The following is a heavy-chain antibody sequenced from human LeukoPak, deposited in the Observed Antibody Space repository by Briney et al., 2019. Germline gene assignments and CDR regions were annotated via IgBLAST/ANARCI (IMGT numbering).Heavy chain of an antibody. CDR1: GFSFSSHG. J-gene: IGHJ4*02. D-gene: IGHD6-19*01. Sequence: GGSLRLSCAASGFSFSSHGMNWVRQAPGKGLEWVSFIYSDNTHYSDSVKGRFTISRDNSKNTLYLQMNSLRAEDTAVYYCARRQWQTADFDYWGQGTLVTVSS. CDR3: ARRQWQTADFDY. CDR2: IYSDNT. V-gene: IGHV3-53*01.